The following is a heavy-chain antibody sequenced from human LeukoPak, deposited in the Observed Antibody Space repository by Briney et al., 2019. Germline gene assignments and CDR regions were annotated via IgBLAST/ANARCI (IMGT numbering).Heavy chain of an antibody. Sequence: PGGSLRLSCAASGFTFSDYYMSWIRQAPGKGLEWVSYISSSGSTIYYADSVKGRFTISRDNAKNSLYLQMNSLRAEDTAVYYCARDLRSSSWYSAFDYWGQGTQVTVSS. CDR2: ISSSGSTI. D-gene: IGHD6-13*01. CDR1: GFTFSDYY. J-gene: IGHJ4*02. V-gene: IGHV3-11*04. CDR3: ARDLRSSSWYSAFDY.